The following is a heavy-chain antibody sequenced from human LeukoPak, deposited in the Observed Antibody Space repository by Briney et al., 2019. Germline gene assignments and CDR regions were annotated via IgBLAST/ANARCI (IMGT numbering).Heavy chain of an antibody. CDR3: ARAGYSSRGRDYFDY. V-gene: IGHV4-38-2*02. CDR1: GYSISSGYY. J-gene: IGHJ4*02. Sequence: SETLSLTCTVSGYSISSGYYWGWIRQPPGKGLEWIGSIYHSGSTYYNPSLKSRVTISVDTSKNQFSLKLSSVTAADTAVYYCARAGYSSRGRDYFDYWGQGTLVTVSS. CDR2: IYHSGST. D-gene: IGHD6-13*01.